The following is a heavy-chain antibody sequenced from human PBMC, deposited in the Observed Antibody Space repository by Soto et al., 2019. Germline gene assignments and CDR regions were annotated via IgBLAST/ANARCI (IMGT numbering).Heavy chain of an antibody. D-gene: IGHD3-16*02. V-gene: IGHV4-31*03. Sequence: QVQLQESGPGLVKPSQTLSLTCTVSGGSISSGGYYWSWIRQHPGKGLEWIGYIYYSGSTYYNPSPKSRVTNSVATSKNQFSLKLSSVAAADTAVYYCARAQKVWGSYRYTVPYNWFDPWGQGTLVTVSS. CDR1: GGSISSGGYY. CDR3: ARAQKVWGSYRYTVPYNWFDP. CDR2: IYYSGST. J-gene: IGHJ5*02.